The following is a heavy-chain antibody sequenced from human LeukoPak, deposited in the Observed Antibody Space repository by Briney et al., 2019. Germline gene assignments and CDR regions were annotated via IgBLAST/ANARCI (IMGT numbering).Heavy chain of an antibody. CDR1: GFTFSRYS. J-gene: IGHJ6*02. D-gene: IGHD3-22*01. CDR3: ARDYYYDSSGDYYAMDV. CDR2: ISGSSSMI. Sequence: GGSLRLYCAASGFTFSRYSMNWVRQAPGKGLEWVSYISGSSSMINYADSVKGRFTVSRDNARNSLYLQMNSLRDEDTAVYYCARDYYYDSSGDYYAMDVWGQGTTVTVSS. V-gene: IGHV3-48*02.